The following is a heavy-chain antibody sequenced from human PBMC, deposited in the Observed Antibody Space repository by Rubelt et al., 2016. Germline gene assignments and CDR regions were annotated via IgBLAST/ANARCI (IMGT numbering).Heavy chain of an antibody. CDR2: VSGSGGST. Sequence: LDSGGGLVQPGGSLRLSCAASGFTFRDYALSWVRQAPGKGLEWVSVVSGSGGSTYYADSVRGRFTISRDNSKNTLYLQMNSLRAEDTAIYHCAKGEHEWLVRGIDYWGQGTLVTVSS. J-gene: IGHJ4*02. CDR1: GFTFRDYA. D-gene: IGHD6-19*01. V-gene: IGHV3-23*01. CDR3: AKGEHEWLVRGIDY.